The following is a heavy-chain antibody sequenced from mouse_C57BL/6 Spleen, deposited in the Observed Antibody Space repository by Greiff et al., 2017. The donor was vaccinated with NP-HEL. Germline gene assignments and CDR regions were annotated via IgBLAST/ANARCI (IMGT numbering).Heavy chain of an antibody. Sequence: EVQGVESGGGLVKPGGSLKLSCAASGFTFSDYGMHWVRQAPEKGLEWVAYISSGSSTIYYADTVKGRFTISRDNAKNTLFLQMTSLRSEDTAMYYCARSPYYYGSSYVGWYFDVWGTGTTVTVSS. CDR2: ISSGSSTI. D-gene: IGHD1-1*01. CDR3: ARSPYYYGSSYVGWYFDV. CDR1: GFTFSDYG. J-gene: IGHJ1*03. V-gene: IGHV5-17*01.